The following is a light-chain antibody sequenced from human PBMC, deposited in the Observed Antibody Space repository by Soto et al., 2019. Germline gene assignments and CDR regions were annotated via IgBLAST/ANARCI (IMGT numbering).Light chain of an antibody. V-gene: IGKV3-15*01. Sequence: EIVITQSPATLSVSPGERATLSCRASQSVSSNFAWYQQKPGQAPRLLIYGASGRATAFPARFSGSGSGTEFTLTVSSLQSEDFAVYHCQQYNYWPPTFGQGTKVEIK. CDR2: GAS. CDR1: QSVSSN. CDR3: QQYNYWPPT. J-gene: IGKJ1*01.